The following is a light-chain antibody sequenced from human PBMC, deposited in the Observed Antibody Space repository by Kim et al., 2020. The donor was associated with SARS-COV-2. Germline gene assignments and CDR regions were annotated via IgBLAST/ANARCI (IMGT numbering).Light chain of an antibody. J-gene: IGKJ1*01. Sequence: ASVGDSVPITCRASQYITRRLAWYQQKPGKAPKVLISKASTLESGVPSTFSGSGSGTDFTLTISSLQPDDFATYYCQQYDTYPWTFGQGTKVDIK. CDR2: KAS. V-gene: IGKV1-5*03. CDR3: QQYDTYPWT. CDR1: QYITRR.